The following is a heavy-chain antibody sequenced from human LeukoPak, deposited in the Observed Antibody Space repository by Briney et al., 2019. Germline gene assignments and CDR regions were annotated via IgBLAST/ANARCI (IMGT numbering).Heavy chain of an antibody. Sequence: LRLSCAASGFTVSSSYMSWIRQPPGKGLEWIGYIYYSGSTYYNPSLKSRVTISVDTSKNQFSLKLSSVTAADTAVYYCARSPTRIIVVVPAPNWFDPWGQGTLVTVSS. CDR2: IYYSGST. D-gene: IGHD2-2*01. CDR3: ARSPTRIIVVVPAPNWFDP. J-gene: IGHJ5*02. CDR1: GFTVSSSY. V-gene: IGHV4-30-4*08.